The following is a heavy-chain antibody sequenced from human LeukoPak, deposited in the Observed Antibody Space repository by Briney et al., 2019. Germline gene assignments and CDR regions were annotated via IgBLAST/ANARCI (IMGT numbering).Heavy chain of an antibody. J-gene: IGHJ6*02. V-gene: IGHV3-7*04. CDR2: ISPDGSEV. Sequence: GGSLRLSCAASGFTFNTYWMGWVRQTPLNGLEWVANISPDGSEVYYVDSVKGRFTISRDNAKNSLYLQMSNLRAEDTAVYFCARGGGLDVWGQGATVTVSS. CDR3: ARGGGLDV. CDR1: GFTFNTYW.